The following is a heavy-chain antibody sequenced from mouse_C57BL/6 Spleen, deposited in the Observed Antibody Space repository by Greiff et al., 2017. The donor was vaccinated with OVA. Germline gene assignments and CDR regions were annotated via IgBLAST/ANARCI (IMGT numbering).Heavy chain of an antibody. D-gene: IGHD2-3*01. J-gene: IGHJ2*01. Sequence: EVKLMESGGGLVQPGGSLSLSCAASGFTFTDYYMSWVRQPPGKALEWLGFIRNKANGYTTEYSASVKGRFTISRDNSQSILYLQMNALRAEDSATYYCARRYDGYYGYFDYWGQGTTLTVSS. CDR3: ARRYDGYYGYFDY. V-gene: IGHV7-3*01. CDR2: IRNKANGYTT. CDR1: GFTFTDYY.